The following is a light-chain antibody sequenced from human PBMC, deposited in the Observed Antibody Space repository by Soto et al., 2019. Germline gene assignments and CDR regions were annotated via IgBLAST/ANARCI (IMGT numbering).Light chain of an antibody. CDR1: SSDVGRYNY. Sequence: SVLAQPASVSGSPGQSITISCTGTSSDVGRYNYVAWYQQHPGKAPKVLIFEVSNRPSGASSRFSGSKSGNTASLNISGLQAEDEADYYCSSYATSSTLVCGTGTKV. V-gene: IGLV2-14*01. J-gene: IGLJ1*01. CDR2: EVS. CDR3: SSYATSSTLV.